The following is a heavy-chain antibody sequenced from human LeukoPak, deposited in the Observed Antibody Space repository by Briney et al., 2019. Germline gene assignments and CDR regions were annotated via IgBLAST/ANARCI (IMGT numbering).Heavy chain of an antibody. CDR1: GFTFDDYA. V-gene: IGHV3-9*01. CDR2: ISWNSGSI. Sequence: GRSLRLSCAVSGFTFDDYAMHWVRQAPGKGLEWVSGISWNSGSIGYADSVKGRFTISRDNAKNSLYLQMNSLRAEDTALYYCAKGEAYYDSSGYYPFDYWGQGTLVTVSS. D-gene: IGHD3-22*01. J-gene: IGHJ4*02. CDR3: AKGEAYYDSSGYYPFDY.